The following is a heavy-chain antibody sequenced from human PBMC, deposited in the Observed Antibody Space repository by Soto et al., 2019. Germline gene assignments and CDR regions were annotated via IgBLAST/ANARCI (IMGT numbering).Heavy chain of an antibody. Sequence: QVQLVQSGAEVKKPGASVKVSCKASGHTSTNYAVHWVRQAPGQRLEWMGRIDAGNGNTKYSQKFQGRVTITTDTSASTAYMELSSLRSEETAVYYCAREGSTYGSTFDYWGQGTLVTVSS. CDR1: GHTSTNYA. V-gene: IGHV1-3*01. D-gene: IGHD3-10*01. J-gene: IGHJ4*02. CDR2: IDAGNGNT. CDR3: AREGSTYGSTFDY.